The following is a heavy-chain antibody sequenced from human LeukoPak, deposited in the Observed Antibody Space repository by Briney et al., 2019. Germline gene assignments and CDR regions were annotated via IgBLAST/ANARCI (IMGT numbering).Heavy chain of an antibody. CDR3: ARETEMANLDY. J-gene: IGHJ4*02. CDR2: IRQDGSEK. D-gene: IGHD5-24*01. CDR1: GFTLSTYW. V-gene: IGHV3-7*04. Sequence: PGGSLTLSSTASGFTLSTYWMNCLRQAPGEGLEWVANIRQDGSEKYYVDSVKGRFTISRDNAKKSLYLQMNSLRAEDTAVYYCARETEMANLDYWGQGTLVTVSS.